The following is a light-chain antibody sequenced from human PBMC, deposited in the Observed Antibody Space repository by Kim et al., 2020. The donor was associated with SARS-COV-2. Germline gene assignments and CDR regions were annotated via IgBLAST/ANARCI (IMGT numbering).Light chain of an antibody. CDR2: VDI. Sequence: QSVLTQPPSVSGAPGQRVTISCTGISSNIGAGYEVHWYQQLPGTAPKLLIYVDINRPSGVPDRFSGSKSGASASLAITGLQTEDEADYYCQSYDNRLSGYVFGTGTQVYVL. J-gene: IGLJ1*01. CDR1: SSNIGAGYE. CDR3: QSYDNRLSGYV. V-gene: IGLV1-40*01.